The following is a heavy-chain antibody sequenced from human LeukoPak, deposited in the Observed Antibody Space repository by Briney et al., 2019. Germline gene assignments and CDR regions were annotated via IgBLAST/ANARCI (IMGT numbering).Heavy chain of an antibody. CDR1: GFTFSSYW. V-gene: IGHV3-7*01. CDR2: IKQDGSEK. D-gene: IGHD1-26*01. CDR3: ARDFGYSGSYCYYYYGMDV. Sequence: GGSLRLSCAASGFTFSSYWMSWVRQAPGKGLEWVANIKQDGSEKYYVDSVKGRFTISRDNAKNSLYLQMNSLRAEDTAVYYCARDFGYSGSYCYYYYGMDVWGQGTTVTVSS. J-gene: IGHJ6*02.